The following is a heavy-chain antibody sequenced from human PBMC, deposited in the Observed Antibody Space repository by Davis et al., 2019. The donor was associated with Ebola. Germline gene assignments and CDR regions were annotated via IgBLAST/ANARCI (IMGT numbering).Heavy chain of an antibody. Sequence: GESLNISCAASGFTFSNYDMTWVRQAPGKGLDWVSRISSNGATTYYADSVRGRFTISRDNSRNTLYLQMNSLRADDTAVYYCGGAWDWGQGTLVTVSS. CDR1: GFTFSNYD. D-gene: IGHD1-26*01. CDR2: ISSNGATT. V-gene: IGHV3-23*01. J-gene: IGHJ4*02. CDR3: GGAWD.